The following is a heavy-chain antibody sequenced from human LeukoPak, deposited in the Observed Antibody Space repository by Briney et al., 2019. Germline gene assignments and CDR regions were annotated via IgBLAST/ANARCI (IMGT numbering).Heavy chain of an antibody. CDR3: ARDLKTAVAGQEGAFDI. CDR1: GGSISSYY. Sequence: PSETLSLTCTVSGGSISSYYWSWIRQPPGKGLEWIGYIYYSGSTNYNPSLKSRLTISVGTSKNQFSLKLSSVTAADTAVYYCARDLKTAVAGQEGAFDIWGQGTMVTVSS. J-gene: IGHJ3*02. D-gene: IGHD6-19*01. V-gene: IGHV4-59*01. CDR2: IYYSGST.